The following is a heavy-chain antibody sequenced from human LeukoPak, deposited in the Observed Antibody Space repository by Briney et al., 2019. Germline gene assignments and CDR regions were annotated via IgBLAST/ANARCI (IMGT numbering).Heavy chain of an antibody. J-gene: IGHJ3*02. Sequence: ASVKVSCKASGYTFTSYGISWVRQAPEQGLEWMGWISAYNGNTNYAQKLQGRVTMTTDTSTSTAYMELRSLRSDDTAVYYCARDGILMGATDRDAFDIWGQGTMVTVSS. CDR3: ARDGILMGATDRDAFDI. CDR2: ISAYNGNT. CDR1: GYTFTSYG. V-gene: IGHV1-18*01. D-gene: IGHD1-26*01.